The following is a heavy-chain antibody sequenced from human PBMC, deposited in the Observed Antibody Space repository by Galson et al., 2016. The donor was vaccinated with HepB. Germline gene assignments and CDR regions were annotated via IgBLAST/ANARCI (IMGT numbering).Heavy chain of an antibody. CDR3: AKWGSSAWFTDRYYFDY. Sequence: PGKGLEWVSGISWNSGSIAYADSVKGRFTISRDNAKNSLYLQMNSLRAEDTALYYCAKWGSSAWFTDRYYFDYWGQGALVTVSS. D-gene: IGHD6-19*01. CDR2: ISWNSGSI. V-gene: IGHV3-9*01. J-gene: IGHJ4*02.